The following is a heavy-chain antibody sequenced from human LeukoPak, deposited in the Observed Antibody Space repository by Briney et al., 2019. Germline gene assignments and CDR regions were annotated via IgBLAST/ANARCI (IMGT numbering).Heavy chain of an antibody. CDR1: GFTFSSYS. V-gene: IGHV3-21*04. CDR2: ISSSSSYI. CDR3: AKDVLRFLEWPFDY. Sequence: GGSLRLSCAASGFTFSSYSMNWVRQAPGKGLEWVSSISSSSSYIYYADSVKGRFTISRDNAKNSLYLQMNSLRAEDTAVYYCAKDVLRFLEWPFDYWGQGTLVTVSS. D-gene: IGHD3-3*01. J-gene: IGHJ4*02.